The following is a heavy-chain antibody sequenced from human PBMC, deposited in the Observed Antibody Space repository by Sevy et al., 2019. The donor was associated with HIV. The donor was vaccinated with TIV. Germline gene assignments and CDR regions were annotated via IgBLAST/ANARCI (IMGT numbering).Heavy chain of an antibody. CDR3: AKTPFMDFWNDYYSFYFDF. Sequence: GGSLRLSCAAAGFNFNNYAMTWVRQAPGKVLEWVSGISFSGSKTYYAESVKGRFSISRDPSKNTLYLQMNNVRVEDTAVYFCAKTPFMDFWNDYYSFYFDFWGQGTLVTVSS. CDR1: GFNFNNYA. D-gene: IGHD3-3*01. V-gene: IGHV3-23*01. CDR2: ISFSGSKT. J-gene: IGHJ4*02.